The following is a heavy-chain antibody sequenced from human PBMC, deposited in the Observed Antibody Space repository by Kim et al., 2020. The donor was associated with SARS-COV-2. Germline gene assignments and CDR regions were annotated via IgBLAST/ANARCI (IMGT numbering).Heavy chain of an antibody. CDR1: DDSIHNSNYY. D-gene: IGHD3-10*01. CDR3: AVFYASGTFFPGENWFEL. V-gene: IGHV4-39*01. J-gene: IGHJ5*02. CDR2: IDFYGNT. Sequence: SETLSLTCTVSDDSIHNSNYYWAWIRQTPGTGLEWIATIDFYGNTYSGPSLRSRVTMSLDTSENQFSLILTSVTAADTALYYCAVFYASGTFFPGENWFELWGQGTLVNVSS.